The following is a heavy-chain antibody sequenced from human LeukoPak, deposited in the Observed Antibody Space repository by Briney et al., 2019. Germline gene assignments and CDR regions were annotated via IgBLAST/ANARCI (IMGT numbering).Heavy chain of an antibody. CDR3: AKGYSYGPDY. CDR2: IQYDGSEK. J-gene: IGHJ4*02. Sequence: PGGSLRLSCAASGFTFSNYGMHWVRQAPGKGLEWVAFIQYDGSEKDYIDSVKGRLTISRDNFKNTSYLQMSDLRPEDTAVYYCAKGYSYGPDYWGQGTLVTVSS. V-gene: IGHV3-30*02. CDR1: GFTFSNYG. D-gene: IGHD5-18*01.